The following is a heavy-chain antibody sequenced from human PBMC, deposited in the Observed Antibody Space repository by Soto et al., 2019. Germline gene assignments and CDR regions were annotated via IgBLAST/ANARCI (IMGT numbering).Heavy chain of an antibody. CDR1: SGSLSGYY. Sequence: SETLSLTCSLYSGSLSGYYWSWIRQPPGKGLEWIGEISPSGTTNYSPSLESRVSISVDTSKNQFSLNLTSLTAADTAVYYCARAPKVSGSAQTRPDFWGQGSLVTVSS. V-gene: IGHV4-34*01. CDR2: ISPSGTT. CDR3: ARAPKVSGSAQTRPDF. J-gene: IGHJ4*02. D-gene: IGHD6-6*01.